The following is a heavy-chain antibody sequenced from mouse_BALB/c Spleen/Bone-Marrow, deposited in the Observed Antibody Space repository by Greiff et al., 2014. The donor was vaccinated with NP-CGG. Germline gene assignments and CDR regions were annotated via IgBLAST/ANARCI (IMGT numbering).Heavy chain of an antibody. V-gene: IGHV2-2*02. CDR3: ARNGGAYYRYYYAMDY. D-gene: IGHD2-14*01. Sequence: VQRVESGPGLVQPSQSLSITCTVSGFSLTSYGVHWVRQSPGKGLEWLGVIWSGGSTDYNAAFISRLSISKDNSKSQVFFKMYSLQANDTAIYYCARNGGAYYRYYYAMDYWGQGTSVTVSS. J-gene: IGHJ4*01. CDR1: GFSLTSYG. CDR2: IWSGGST.